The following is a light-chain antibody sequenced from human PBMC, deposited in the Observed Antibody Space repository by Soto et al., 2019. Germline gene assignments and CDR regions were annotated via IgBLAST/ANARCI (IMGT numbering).Light chain of an antibody. CDR1: QSVSSN. CDR3: QQYNNWPPWT. CDR2: GAS. V-gene: IGKV3-15*01. J-gene: IGKJ1*01. Sequence: EIVMTQSPATLSVSPGERATLSCRASQSVSSNLAWYHQKPGQAPRLLIYGASTRATGIPARFSGSGSGTEFTLTISSLQSEDFAVYYCQQYNNWPPWTFGQGTKVEI.